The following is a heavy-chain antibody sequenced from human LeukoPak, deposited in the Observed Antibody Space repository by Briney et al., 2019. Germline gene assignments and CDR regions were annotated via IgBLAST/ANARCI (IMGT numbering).Heavy chain of an antibody. CDR3: AGSTVVGEIDY. CDR1: GYSISSGYY. V-gene: IGHV4-38-2*02. J-gene: IGHJ4*02. Sequence: PSETLSLTCTVSGYSISSGYYWDWIRQPPGKGLEWIGSIHNSGSTYYNPSLQSRVTISVDTSKNQFSLKLSSVTAADTAVYYCAGSTVVGEIDYWGQGTLVTVSS. D-gene: IGHD4-23*01. CDR2: IHNSGST.